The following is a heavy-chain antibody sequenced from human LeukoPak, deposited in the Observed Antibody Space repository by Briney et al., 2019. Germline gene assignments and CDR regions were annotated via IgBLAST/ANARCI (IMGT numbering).Heavy chain of an antibody. CDR3: ARDDIGTPFDP. D-gene: IGHD3-22*01. CDR1: GGSFSGYY. Sequence: PSETLSLTCAVYGGSFSGYYWSWIRPPPGKGLEWIGYIYHSGSTYYNPSLKSRVTISVDRSKNQFSLKLSSVTAADTAVYYCARDDIGTPFDPWGQGTLVTVSS. CDR2: IYHSGST. J-gene: IGHJ5*02. V-gene: IGHV4-34*01.